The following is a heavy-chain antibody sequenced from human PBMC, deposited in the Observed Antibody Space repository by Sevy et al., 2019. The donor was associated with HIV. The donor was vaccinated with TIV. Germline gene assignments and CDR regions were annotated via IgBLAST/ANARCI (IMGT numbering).Heavy chain of an antibody. J-gene: IGHJ4*02. V-gene: IGHV3-30*02. Sequence: GGSLRLSCAAFGFSFSSYGMHWVRQSPGRGLEWVAHIGFGGNQHYRDSVRGRFTISRDTSKNTVFLHMNSLRGEDTAVYFCAKDSSTWSIDYWGQGSLVTVSS. CDR3: AKDSSTWSIDY. D-gene: IGHD6-13*01. CDR1: GFSFSSYG. CDR2: IGFGGNQ.